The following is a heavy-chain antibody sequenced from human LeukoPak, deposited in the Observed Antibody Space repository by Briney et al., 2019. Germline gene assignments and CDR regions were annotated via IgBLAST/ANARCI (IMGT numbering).Heavy chain of an antibody. J-gene: IGHJ4*02. CDR2: IKQDGSEK. CDR1: GFTFSSHW. D-gene: IGHD4-23*01. V-gene: IGHV3-7*01. CDR3: ARALYGGNSGFDY. Sequence: GGSLRLSCAASGFTFSSHWMSWVRQAPGKGLEWVANIKQDGSEKYYVDSVKGRFTISRDNAKNSLYLQMNSLRAEDTAVYYCARALYGGNSGFDYWGQGTLVTVSS.